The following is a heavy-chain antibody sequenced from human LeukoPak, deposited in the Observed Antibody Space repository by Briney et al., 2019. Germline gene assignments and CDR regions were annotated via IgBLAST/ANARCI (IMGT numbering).Heavy chain of an antibody. CDR2: IHPNSGGT. V-gene: IGHV1-2*02. Sequence: ASVKVSCRASGYTFTDYYMNWVRQAPGQGLEWMGWIHPNSGGTNYAQKFQGRVTMTRDTSISTAYMELSRLTFDDTAVYYCGRKSASRRTSEFDYWGQGTLVTVSS. CDR1: GYTFTDYY. D-gene: IGHD2-2*01. CDR3: GRKSASRRTSEFDY. J-gene: IGHJ4*02.